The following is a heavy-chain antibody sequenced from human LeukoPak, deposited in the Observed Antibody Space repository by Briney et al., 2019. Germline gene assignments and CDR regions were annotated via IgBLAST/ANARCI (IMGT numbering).Heavy chain of an antibody. J-gene: IGHJ6*03. V-gene: IGHV7-4-1*02. CDR2: INTNTGNT. D-gene: IGHD2-15*01. Sequence: GASVKVSCKASGGTFSSYDISWVRQAPGQGLEWMGWINTNTGNTTYAQGFTGRFVFSLDTSVSTAYLQISSLKAEDSAVYYCARELWDCSGGSCSYYMDVWGKGTTVTVSS. CDR3: ARELWDCSGGSCSYYMDV. CDR1: GGTFSSYD.